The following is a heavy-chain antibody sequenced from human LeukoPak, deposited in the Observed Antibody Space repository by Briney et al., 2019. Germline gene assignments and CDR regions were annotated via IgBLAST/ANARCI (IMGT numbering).Heavy chain of an antibody. V-gene: IGHV1-69*13. J-gene: IGHJ4*02. CDR3: AREGLDTAMVRGIFDY. D-gene: IGHD5-18*01. CDR1: GGTFSSYA. CDR2: SIPIFGTA. Sequence: GASVKVSCKASGGTFSSYAICWVRQAPGQWLELMGRSIPIFGTANYAQKFQGRVTITADESTSTAYMELSSLRSEDTAVYYCAREGLDTAMVRGIFDYWGQGTLVTVSS.